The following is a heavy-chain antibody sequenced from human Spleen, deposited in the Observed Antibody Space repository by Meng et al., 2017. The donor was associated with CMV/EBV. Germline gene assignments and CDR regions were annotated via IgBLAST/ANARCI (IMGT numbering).Heavy chain of an antibody. CDR2: ISGSGGST. CDR3: AKDPLYYDSSGYPNDY. CDR1: GFTFSSYA. D-gene: IGHD3-22*01. V-gene: IGHV3-23*01. Sequence: GESLKISCAASGFTFSSYAMHWVRQAPGKGLEWVAVISGSGGSTYYADSVKGRFTISRDNSKNTLYLQMNSLRAEDTAVYYCAKDPLYYDSSGYPNDYWGQGTLVTVSS. J-gene: IGHJ4*02.